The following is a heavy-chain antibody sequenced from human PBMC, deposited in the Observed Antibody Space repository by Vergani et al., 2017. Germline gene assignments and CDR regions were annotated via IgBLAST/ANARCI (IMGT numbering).Heavy chain of an antibody. D-gene: IGHD2-15*01. CDR1: GGSVSSGSYY. CDR2: IYYSGST. CDR3: ARVGYCSGGSCYYFDY. J-gene: IGHJ4*02. Sequence: QVQLQESGPGLVKPSETLSLTCTVSGGSVSSGSYYWSWIRQPPGKGLEWIGYIYYSGSTNYNPSLKSRVTISVDTSKNQFSLKLSSVTAADTAVYYCARVGYCSGGSCYYFDYWGQGTLVTVSS. V-gene: IGHV4-61*01.